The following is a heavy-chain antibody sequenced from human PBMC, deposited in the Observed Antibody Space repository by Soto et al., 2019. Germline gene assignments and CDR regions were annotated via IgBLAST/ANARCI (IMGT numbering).Heavy chain of an antibody. CDR1: GYTLTEVS. V-gene: IGHV1-24*01. D-gene: IGHD6-19*01. CDR2: FDPEDGET. Sequence: ASVKVSCKVSGYTLTEVSMHWVQQAPGKGLEWMGGFDPEDGETIYAQKFQGRVTMTEDTSTDTAYMELSSLRSEDTAVYYCATELEGSGWLQWLRYGMDVRGQGTTVTVSS. J-gene: IGHJ6*02. CDR3: ATELEGSGWLQWLRYGMDV.